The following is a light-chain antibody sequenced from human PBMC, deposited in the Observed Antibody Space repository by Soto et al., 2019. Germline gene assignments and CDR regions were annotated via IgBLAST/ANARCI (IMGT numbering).Light chain of an antibody. CDR1: QSLVHSNGNTY. Sequence: EIVMTQAPLSSPVTLGQPASISCRSSQSLVHSNGNTYLSWLHQRPGQTPRLLVYQISNRFSGVPGKFSGSGAGTDYTLTISRVEAEDVEVYYCMQGTHFPWTFGQGTKVEVK. CDR2: QIS. CDR3: MQGTHFPWT. V-gene: IGKV2-24*01. J-gene: IGKJ1*01.